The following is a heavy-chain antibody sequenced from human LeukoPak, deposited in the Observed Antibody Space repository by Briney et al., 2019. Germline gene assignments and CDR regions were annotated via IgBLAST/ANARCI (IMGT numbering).Heavy chain of an antibody. J-gene: IGHJ5*02. Sequence: GGSLRLSCAASGFMFSSYAMSWVRQAPGKGLEWVSGISGSGGSIHYADSVKGRFTISRDNSKNTLYLQMNSLRADDTAVYYCAKTQGYYDAWGQGALVTVSS. CDR1: GFMFSSYA. D-gene: IGHD2-15*01. V-gene: IGHV3-23*01. CDR3: AKTQGYYDA. CDR2: ISGSGGSI.